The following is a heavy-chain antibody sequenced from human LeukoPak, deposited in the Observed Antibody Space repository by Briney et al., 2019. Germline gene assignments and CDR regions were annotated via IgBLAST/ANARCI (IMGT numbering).Heavy chain of an antibody. J-gene: IGHJ4*02. CDR1: GFTFSSYC. Sequence: GGSLRLSCAASGFTFSSYCMHWVRQAPGKGLVWVSHINSGGSSTSYADAVKGRFTISRDNAKNTLYLQMNSLRAEDTAVYYCARDKVSNYVFDYWGQGTLVTVSS. CDR3: ARDKVSNYVFDY. D-gene: IGHD4-11*01. CDR2: INSGGSST. V-gene: IGHV3-74*01.